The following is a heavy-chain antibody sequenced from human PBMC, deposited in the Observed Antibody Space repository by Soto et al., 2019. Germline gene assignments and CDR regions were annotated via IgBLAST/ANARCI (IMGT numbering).Heavy chain of an antibody. CDR3: ARESYDFWSGYYSYYGMDV. V-gene: IGHV3-21*01. D-gene: IGHD3-3*01. CDR2: ISSSSYI. Sequence: GGSLRLSCAASGFTFSSYSMNWVRQAPGKGLEWVSSISSSSYIYYADSVKGRFTISRDNAKNSLYLQMNSLRAEDTAVYYCARESYDFWSGYYSYYGMDVWGQGTTVTVSS. J-gene: IGHJ6*02. CDR1: GFTFSSYS.